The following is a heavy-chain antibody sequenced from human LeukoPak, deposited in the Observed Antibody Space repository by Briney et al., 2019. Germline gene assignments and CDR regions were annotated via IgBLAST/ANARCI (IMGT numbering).Heavy chain of an antibody. Sequence: GGSLRLSCAASGLTVSSYSMNWVRQAPGKGLEWVSYISSSSSTIYYADSVKGRFAISRDNAKNSLYLQMNSLRDEDTAVYYCARARASGCSGFDYWGQGTLVTVSS. CDR2: ISSSSSTI. V-gene: IGHV3-48*02. D-gene: IGHD2-15*01. CDR3: ARARASGCSGFDY. CDR1: GLTVSSYS. J-gene: IGHJ4*02.